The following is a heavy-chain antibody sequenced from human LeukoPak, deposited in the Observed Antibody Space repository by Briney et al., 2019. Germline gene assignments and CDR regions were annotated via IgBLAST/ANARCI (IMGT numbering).Heavy chain of an antibody. J-gene: IGHJ5*02. CDR2: ITAYNGNT. Sequence: ASVNVSCKASGYSFTSYGISWVRQAPGQGLEWMGWITAYNGNTHFARNLRDRVTMTTDTSANTVYLELRNLRSDDTAVYYCARDPEGTYSGSFEGDWFDPWGQGTLVTVSS. CDR1: GYSFTSYG. CDR3: ARDPEGTYSGSFEGDWFDP. D-gene: IGHD1-26*01. V-gene: IGHV1-18*01.